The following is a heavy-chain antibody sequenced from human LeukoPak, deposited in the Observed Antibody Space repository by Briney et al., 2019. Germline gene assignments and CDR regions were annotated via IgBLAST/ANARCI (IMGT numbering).Heavy chain of an antibody. CDR3: ARHPNTYYGNYFDS. Sequence: GGCLRLSCAASGFTFSSYAMSWVRQAPGKGLEWVSGIGGSGGTTYYADSVKGRFTLSRDNSRKTLSLQMSSLRAEDTAVYYCARHPNTYYGNYFDSWGQGTLVTVSS. V-gene: IGHV3-23*01. CDR1: GFTFSSYA. J-gene: IGHJ4*02. D-gene: IGHD3-22*01. CDR2: IGGSGGTT.